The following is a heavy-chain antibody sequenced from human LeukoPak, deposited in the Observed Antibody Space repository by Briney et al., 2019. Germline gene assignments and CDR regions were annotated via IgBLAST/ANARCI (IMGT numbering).Heavy chain of an antibody. V-gene: IGHV1-69*13. CDR1: GGTFSSYA. Sequence: SVKVSCKASGGTFSSYAISWVRQAPGQGLEWMGGIIPIFGTANYAQKFQGRVTITADESTSTAYMELSSLRSEDTAVYYCASLPRYCSSTSCYEHWGQGTLVTVSS. J-gene: IGHJ1*01. CDR3: ASLPRYCSSTSCYEH. CDR2: IIPIFGTA. D-gene: IGHD2-2*01.